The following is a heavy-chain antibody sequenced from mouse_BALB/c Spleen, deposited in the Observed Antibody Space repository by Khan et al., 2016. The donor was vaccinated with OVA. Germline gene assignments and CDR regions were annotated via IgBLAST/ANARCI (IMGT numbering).Heavy chain of an antibody. Sequence: QVQPKESGPGLVAPSQSLSITCTISGFSLTNYGVHWVRQPPGKGLEWLVVIWSDGSTTYNSALKSRLTISKDNSESQVFLKMNSLQTDDTAMYFCARQPYYHYNIMDYWGQGTSVTVSS. V-gene: IGHV2-6-1*01. CDR3: ARQPYYHYNIMDY. CDR2: IWSDGST. J-gene: IGHJ4*01. D-gene: IGHD2-10*01. CDR1: GFSLTNYG.